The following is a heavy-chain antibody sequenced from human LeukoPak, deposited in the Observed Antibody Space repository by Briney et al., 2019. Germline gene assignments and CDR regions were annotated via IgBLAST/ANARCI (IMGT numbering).Heavy chain of an antibody. V-gene: IGHV1-69*05. CDR3: ARSRMITFGGVIVFDY. CDR2: IIPMFGTA. D-gene: IGHD3-16*02. CDR1: GGTFSSFA. J-gene: IGHJ4*02. Sequence: ASVKVSCKTSGGTFSSFAISWVRQAPGQGLEWMGGIIPMFGTANYAQKLQGRVTMTTDTSTSTAYMELRSLRSDDTAVYYCARSRMITFGGVIVFDYWGQGTLVTVSS.